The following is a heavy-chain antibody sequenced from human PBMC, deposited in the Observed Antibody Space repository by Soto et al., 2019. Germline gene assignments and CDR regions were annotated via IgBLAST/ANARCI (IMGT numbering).Heavy chain of an antibody. Sequence: PGGSLRLSCAASGFTFSSQAMSWVRQAPGKGLEWVSGIYNTGDNTYYADSVKGRFTIARDNSNSTLFLQMNSLRAEDTAVYYCAKSGLFDSSGYHHPHFDSWGPGALVTVS. D-gene: IGHD3-22*01. V-gene: IGHV3-23*01. J-gene: IGHJ4*02. CDR2: IYNTGDNT. CDR1: GFTFSSQA. CDR3: AKSGLFDSSGYHHPHFDS.